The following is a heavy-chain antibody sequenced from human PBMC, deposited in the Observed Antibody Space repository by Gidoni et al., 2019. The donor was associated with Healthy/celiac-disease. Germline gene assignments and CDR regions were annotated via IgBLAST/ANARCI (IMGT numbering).Heavy chain of an antibody. CDR1: GYTFTSYG. Sequence: QVQLVQSGAEVKKPGASVKVSCKASGYTFTSYGISGVRQAPGQGLEWMGWISAYNGNTDYAQKRKGRVTMTTDTSTSTACMVLRSLRSDDTAVYYCARDPELGRGREALNWFDPWGQGTLVTVSS. J-gene: IGHJ5*02. CDR2: ISAYNGNT. V-gene: IGHV1-18*01. CDR3: ARDPELGRGREALNWFDP. D-gene: IGHD7-27*01.